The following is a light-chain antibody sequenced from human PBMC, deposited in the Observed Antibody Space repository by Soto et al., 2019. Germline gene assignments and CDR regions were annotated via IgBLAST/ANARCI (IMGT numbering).Light chain of an antibody. J-gene: IGLJ1*01. Sequence: QSVLTQPSSASGSPGQSVTISCAGTSSDVGGYNYVSWYQQYPGKVPKLRIYEVSERPSGVPDRFSGSKSGNTAFLTVSGLQAEDEADYYCLSYADTAYVFGTGTKVTVL. CDR1: SSDVGGYNY. CDR3: LSYADTAYV. CDR2: EVS. V-gene: IGLV2-8*01.